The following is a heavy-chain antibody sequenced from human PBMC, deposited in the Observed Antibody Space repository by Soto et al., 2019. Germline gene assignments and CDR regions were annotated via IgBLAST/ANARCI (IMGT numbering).Heavy chain of an antibody. V-gene: IGHV4-31*03. CDR3: ARSRGGGRYLWFDP. CDR2: IYYSGST. CDR1: GGSISSGGYY. J-gene: IGHJ5*02. D-gene: IGHD2-15*01. Sequence: TQSLTCPVFGGSISSGGYYWRWLSQHPGKGLEWIGYIYYSGSTYYNPSLKSRVTISVDKSITTAYLEWSSLKASDTAMYYCARSRGGGRYLWFDPWGQGTQVTVSS.